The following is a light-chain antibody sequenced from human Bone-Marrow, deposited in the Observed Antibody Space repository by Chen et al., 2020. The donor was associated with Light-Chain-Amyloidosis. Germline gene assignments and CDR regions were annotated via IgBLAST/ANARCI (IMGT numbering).Light chain of an antibody. J-gene: IGLJ3*02. CDR2: DDS. V-gene: IGLV3-21*02. CDR1: NIGSTS. Sequence: SYVLTQPSSVSVAPGQTATIACGGNNIGSTSVHWYQQTPGQAPLLVVYDDSDRPSWIPERLPGSNSGNTATLTISRVEAGDEADYYCQVWDRSSDRPVFGGGTKLTVL. CDR3: QVWDRSSDRPV.